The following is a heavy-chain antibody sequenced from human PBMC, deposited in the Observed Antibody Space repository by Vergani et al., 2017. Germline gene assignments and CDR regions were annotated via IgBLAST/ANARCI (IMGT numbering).Heavy chain of an antibody. CDR1: GYSFASSW. CDR2: IYLTDSDT. Sequence: EVQLVQSGAEVKKPGESVKISCQGSGYSFASSWIGWVRQMPGRGLEWMGSIYLTDSDTRYSPSFQGQVTISADKSISTAYLQWSSLKASDSAIYYCARRHIAYCTXSSCYRGNWYFDLWGRGTLVTVSS. CDR3: ARRHIAYCTXSSCYRGNWYFDL. D-gene: IGHD2-2*02. J-gene: IGHJ2*01. V-gene: IGHV5-51*03.